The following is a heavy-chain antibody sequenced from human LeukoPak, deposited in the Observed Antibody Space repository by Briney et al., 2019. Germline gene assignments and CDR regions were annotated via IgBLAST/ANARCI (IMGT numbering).Heavy chain of an antibody. CDR1: GGSISSGGYY. D-gene: IGHD3-22*01. V-gene: IGHV4-31*03. CDR2: IYYSGST. J-gene: IGHJ6*02. Sequence: SETLSLTCTVSGGSISSGGYYWSWIRQHPGKGLEWIGYIYYSGSTYYNPSLKSRVTISVDRSKNQFSLKLSSVTAADTAVYYCARDRDYDSSGYGMDVWGQGTTVTVSS. CDR3: ARDRDYDSSGYGMDV.